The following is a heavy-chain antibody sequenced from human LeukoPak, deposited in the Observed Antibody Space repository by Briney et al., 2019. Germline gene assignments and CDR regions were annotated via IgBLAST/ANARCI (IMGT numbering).Heavy chain of an antibody. CDR2: IYHSGST. D-gene: IGHD2-2*01. J-gene: IGHJ3*02. CDR3: ASYCSSTSCFASDAFDI. Sequence: SETLSLTCTLSGYSISSGYYWGWIRQPPGKGLEWIGSIYHSGSTYYNPSLKSRVTISVDTSKNQFSLKLSSVTAADTAVYYCASYCSSTSCFASDAFDIWGQGTMVTVSS. V-gene: IGHV4-38-2*02. CDR1: GYSISSGYY.